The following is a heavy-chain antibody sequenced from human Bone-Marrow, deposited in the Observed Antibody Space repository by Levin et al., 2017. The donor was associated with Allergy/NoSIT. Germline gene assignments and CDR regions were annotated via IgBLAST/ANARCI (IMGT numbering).Heavy chain of an antibody. V-gene: IGHV3-7*02. CDR1: GFTFSSYW. D-gene: IGHD3-9*01. J-gene: IGHJ3*02. Sequence: PGGSLRLSCAASGFTFSSYWMSWVRQAPGKGLEWVANIKQDGSEKYYVDSMKGRFTISRDNAKNSLYLQMNSLRAEDTAVYYCASPGADWHDAFDIWGQGTMVTVSS. CDR2: IKQDGSEK. CDR3: ASPGADWHDAFDI.